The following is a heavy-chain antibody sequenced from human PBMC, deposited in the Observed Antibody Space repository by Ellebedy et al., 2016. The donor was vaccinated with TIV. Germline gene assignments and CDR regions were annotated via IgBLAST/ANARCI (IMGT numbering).Heavy chain of an antibody. CDR3: ARYGYYETSGRFGR. Sequence: GESLKISCAASGFTFSSHGMHWVRQTPGKGLEWLAVISFDGSKTYYAGSVKGRFTISRDNAKNSLYLQMNSLRDEDTAIYFCARYGYYETSGRFGRWGQGTLVTVS. D-gene: IGHD3-22*01. CDR2: ISFDGSKT. CDR1: GFTFSSHG. V-gene: IGHV3-30-3*01. J-gene: IGHJ4*02.